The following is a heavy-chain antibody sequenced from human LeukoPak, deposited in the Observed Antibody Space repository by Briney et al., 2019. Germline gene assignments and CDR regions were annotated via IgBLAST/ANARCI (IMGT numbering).Heavy chain of an antibody. CDR3: ARRYSSAWSFCY. CDR2: IYSGGST. J-gene: IGHJ4*02. D-gene: IGHD6-19*01. CDR1: GFTVSSNY. Sequence: PGGSLRLSCAASGFTVSSNYMSWVRQAPGKGLEWVSVIYSGGSTYYADSVKGRFTISRDNSKNTLYLQMNSLRAEDTAVYYCARRYSSAWSFCYRGQGTLVTVSS. V-gene: IGHV3-53*01.